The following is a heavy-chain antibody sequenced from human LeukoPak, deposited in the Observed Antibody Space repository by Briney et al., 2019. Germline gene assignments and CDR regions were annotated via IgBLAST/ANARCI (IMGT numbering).Heavy chain of an antibody. D-gene: IGHD6-13*01. CDR2: ISFSGSTI. CDR1: GFTFSDYY. CDR3: ARVRAEGGYDAFDI. J-gene: IGHJ3*02. V-gene: IGHV3-11*04. Sequence: GGSLRLSCAASGFTFSDYYMSWIRQAPGKGLEWVSYISFSGSTIYYADSVKGRFTISRDNAKNSLYLQMNSLRAEDTAVYYCARVRAEGGYDAFDIWGQGTMVTVSS.